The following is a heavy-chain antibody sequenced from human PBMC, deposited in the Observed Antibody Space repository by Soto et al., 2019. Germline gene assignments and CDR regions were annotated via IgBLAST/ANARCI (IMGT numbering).Heavy chain of an antibody. CDR1: GFILSDCA. Sequence: EVQLVESGGALVQPGGSLRLSFATSGFILSDCAMNWVRQAPGRGLEWVSYISSSSSVIDYADSVKGRFTVSRDNARNSLYLQMNSLRAEDTAVYYCARDLSWGSNWYYYMDVWGKGTTVTVSS. V-gene: IGHV3-48*01. D-gene: IGHD7-27*01. J-gene: IGHJ6*03. CDR2: ISSSSSVI. CDR3: ARDLSWGSNWYYYMDV.